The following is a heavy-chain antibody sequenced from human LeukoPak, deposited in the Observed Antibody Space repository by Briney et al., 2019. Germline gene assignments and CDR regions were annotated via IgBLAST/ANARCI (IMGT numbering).Heavy chain of an antibody. V-gene: IGHV1-18*01. CDR1: GYTFTSYG. Sequence: GGSVKVSCKASGYTFTSYGISWVRQAPGQGLEWMGWISAYNGNTNYAQKLQGRVTMTTDTSTSTAYMELRSLRSDDTAVYYCARAHSFEGSYYYYYGMDVWGQGTTVTVSS. D-gene: IGHD3-10*01. CDR2: ISAYNGNT. CDR3: ARAHSFEGSYYYYYGMDV. J-gene: IGHJ6*02.